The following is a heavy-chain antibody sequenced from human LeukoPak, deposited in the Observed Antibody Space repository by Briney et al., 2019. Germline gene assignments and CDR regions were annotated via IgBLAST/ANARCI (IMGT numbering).Heavy chain of an antibody. Sequence: GGSLRLSCAASGFTFSSYWMSWVRQAPGKGLEWVANIRQDGGYQHYVESVKGRFTISRDNAKNSLYLQMNSLRADDTAVYYCARDWSATNGLDLWGQGTLVTVSS. CDR1: GFTFSSYW. D-gene: IGHD3-3*01. V-gene: IGHV3-7*01. CDR2: IRQDGGYQ. J-gene: IGHJ5*02. CDR3: ARDWSATNGLDL.